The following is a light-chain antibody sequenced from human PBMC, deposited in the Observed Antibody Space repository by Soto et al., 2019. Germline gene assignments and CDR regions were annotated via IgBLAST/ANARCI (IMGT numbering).Light chain of an antibody. Sequence: QSVLTQPPSASGTPGQRVTISCSGSSSNIGSNYVYWYQQLPGTAPKLLIYRNNQRPSGVPDRLSGSNSGTSASLAISGLRSEDEADYYCAAWDDSLSGVVFGGGTKLTVL. V-gene: IGLV1-47*01. J-gene: IGLJ2*01. CDR1: SSNIGSNY. CDR2: RNN. CDR3: AAWDDSLSGVV.